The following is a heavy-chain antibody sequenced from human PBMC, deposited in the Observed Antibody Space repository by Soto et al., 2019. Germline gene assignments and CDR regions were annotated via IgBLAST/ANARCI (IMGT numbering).Heavy chain of an antibody. D-gene: IGHD4-17*01. CDR3: ARLYTTAVGHYYYYGMDV. CDR1: GGSISSGDYY. CDR2: IYYSGST. Sequence: PAETLSLTCTVSGGSISSGDYYWSWIRQPPGKGLEWIGYIYYSGSTYYNPSLKRRVTISVDTSKNQFSLKLSSVTAADTAVYYCARLYTTAVGHYYYYGMDVWGQGTTVTVSS. V-gene: IGHV4-30-4*01. J-gene: IGHJ6*02.